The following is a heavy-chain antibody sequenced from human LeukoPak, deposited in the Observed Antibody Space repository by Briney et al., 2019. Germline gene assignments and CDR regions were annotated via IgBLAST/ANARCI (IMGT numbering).Heavy chain of an antibody. CDR3: ARHIIVATIRTGD. CDR2: INHSGST. D-gene: IGHD5-12*01. J-gene: IGHJ4*02. V-gene: IGHV4-34*01. Sequence: PSETLSLTCAVYGGSFSGYYWSWIRQPPGKGLEWIGEINHSGSTNYNPSLKSRVTISVDTSKNQFSLKLSSVTAADTAVYYCARHIIVATIRTGDWGQGTLVTVSS. CDR1: GGSFSGYY.